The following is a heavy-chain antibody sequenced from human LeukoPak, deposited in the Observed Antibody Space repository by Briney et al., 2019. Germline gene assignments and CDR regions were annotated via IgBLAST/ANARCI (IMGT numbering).Heavy chain of an antibody. D-gene: IGHD6-19*01. V-gene: IGHV4-39*01. Sequence: SETLSLTCTVSGGSISSSSYYWGWIRQPPGKGLEWIGSIYYSGSTYYNPSLKSRVTISVDTSKNQFSLKLSSVTAADTAVYYYARLGSGWYFDYWGQGTLVTVSS. CDR1: GGSISSSSYY. CDR3: ARLGSGWYFDY. J-gene: IGHJ4*02. CDR2: IYYSGST.